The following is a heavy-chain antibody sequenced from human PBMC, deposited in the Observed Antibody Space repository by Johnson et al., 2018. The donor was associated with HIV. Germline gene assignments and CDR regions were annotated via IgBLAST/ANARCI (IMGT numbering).Heavy chain of an antibody. CDR2: IKSKTDGGTT. CDR1: GFTFSNAW. J-gene: IGHJ3*02. CDR3: ASTIDIVPTGRSYDAFDI. Sequence: VQLVESGGGLVKPGGSLRLSCVASGFTFSNAWMSWVRQAPGKGLEWVGRIKSKTDGGTTDYAATVKGRFTISRDDSKNTLYLKMNSLKTEDTAVYYCASTIDIVPTGRSYDAFDIWGQGTMVTVSS. D-gene: IGHD5-12*01. V-gene: IGHV3-15*01.